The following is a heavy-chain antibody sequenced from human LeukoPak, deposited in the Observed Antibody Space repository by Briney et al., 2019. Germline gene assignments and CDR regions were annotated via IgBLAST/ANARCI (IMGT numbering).Heavy chain of an antibody. J-gene: IGHJ4*02. D-gene: IGHD3-16*02. V-gene: IGHV4-34*01. Sequence: PSETLSLTCAVYGGSFSGYYWSWIRQPPGKGLEWIGEINHSGSTNYNPSLKSRVTISVDTSKNQFSLKLSSVTAADTAVYYCAREPYDYVWGSYRYNFDYWGQGTLVTVSS. CDR2: INHSGST. CDR1: GGSFSGYY. CDR3: AREPYDYVWGSYRYNFDY.